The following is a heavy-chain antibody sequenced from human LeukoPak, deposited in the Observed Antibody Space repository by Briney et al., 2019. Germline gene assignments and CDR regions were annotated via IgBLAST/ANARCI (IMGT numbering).Heavy chain of an antibody. V-gene: IGHV4-4*07. CDR1: GGSISTNY. Sequence: SETLSLTCTVSGGSISTNYWNWIRQPAGKGLEWMGRIYVTGTTYYNPSLKSRLTISVHASRNPFFLNLSPVTAADTAVYYCARGGPDLAREYFQYWGQGTLVTVS. D-gene: IGHD5-12*01. J-gene: IGHJ1*01. CDR3: ARGGPDLAREYFQY. CDR2: IYVTGTT.